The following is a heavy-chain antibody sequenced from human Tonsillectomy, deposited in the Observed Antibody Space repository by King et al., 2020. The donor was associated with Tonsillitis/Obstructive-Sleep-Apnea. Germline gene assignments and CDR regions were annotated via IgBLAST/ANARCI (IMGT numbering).Heavy chain of an antibody. CDR2: SIPIFGTA. CDR3: ARDQVRSSWYYFDY. CDR1: GGTFSSYA. D-gene: IGHD6-13*01. J-gene: IGHJ4*02. V-gene: IGHV1-69*01. Sequence: VQLVESGAEVKKPGSSVKVSCKASGGTFSSYAISWVRQAPGQGLEWMGGSIPIFGTANYAQKFQGRVTITADESTSTAYMELSSLRSEDTAVYYCARDQVRSSWYYFDYWGQGTLVTVSS.